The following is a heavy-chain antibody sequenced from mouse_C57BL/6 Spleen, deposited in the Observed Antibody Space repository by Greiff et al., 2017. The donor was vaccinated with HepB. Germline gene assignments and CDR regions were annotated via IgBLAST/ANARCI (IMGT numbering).Heavy chain of an antibody. V-gene: IGHV5-9-1*02. CDR1: GFTFSSYA. D-gene: IGHD2-1*01. Sequence: EVMLVESGEGLVKPGGSLKLSCAASGFTFSSYAMSWVRQTPEKRLEWVAYISSGGDYIYYADTVKGRFTISRDNARNTLYLQMSSLKSEDTAMYYCTSSYGNYEEGAMDYWGQGTSVTVSS. CDR2: ISSGGDYI. J-gene: IGHJ4*01. CDR3: TSSYGNYEEGAMDY.